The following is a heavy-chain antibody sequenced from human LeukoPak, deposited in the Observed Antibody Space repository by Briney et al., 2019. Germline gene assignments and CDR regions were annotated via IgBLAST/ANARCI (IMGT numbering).Heavy chain of an antibody. CDR1: VFTFSNYW. CDR3: AKDLPAAVPAAAVDY. D-gene: IGHD2-2*01. CDR2: INSDGSRT. Sequence: PGGSLRLACAASVFTFSNYWMDWVRQAPEKGLVWVSRINSDGSRTTYADSVKGRFTISRDNSKNTLYLQMNSLRAEDTAVYYCAKDLPAAVPAAAVDYWGQGTLVTVSS. V-gene: IGHV3-74*01. J-gene: IGHJ4*02.